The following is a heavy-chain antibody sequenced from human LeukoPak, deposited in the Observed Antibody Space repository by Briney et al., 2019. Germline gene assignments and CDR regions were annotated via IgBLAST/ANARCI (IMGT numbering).Heavy chain of an antibody. V-gene: IGHV1-24*01. D-gene: IGHD3-9*01. J-gene: IGHJ4*02. CDR1: GYTLTELS. CDR2: FDPEDGET. Sequence: ASVKVSCKVSGYTLTELSMHWVRRAPGKGLEWMGGFDPEDGETIYAQRFQGRVTMTEDTSTDTAYMELSSLRSEDTAVYYCATDLTYYFDYWGQGTLVTVSS. CDR3: ATDLTYYFDY.